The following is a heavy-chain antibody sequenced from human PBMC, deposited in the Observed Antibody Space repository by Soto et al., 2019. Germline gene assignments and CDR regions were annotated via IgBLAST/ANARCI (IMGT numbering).Heavy chain of an antibody. CDR2: IIPVFAST. CDR1: GGTFSTYG. D-gene: IGHD3-9*01. CDR3: ATAVFRGTAIQQFEP. J-gene: IGHJ5*02. V-gene: IGHV1-69*01. Sequence: QVHLVQSGAEVKKPASSVKVSCQASGGTFSTYGITWVRQAPGHGLEWMGAIIPVFASTSSAQLFRGRLSITADEVSSTAYMELSGLTSADTAFYYCATAVFRGTAIQQFEPWGQGTLVTGS.